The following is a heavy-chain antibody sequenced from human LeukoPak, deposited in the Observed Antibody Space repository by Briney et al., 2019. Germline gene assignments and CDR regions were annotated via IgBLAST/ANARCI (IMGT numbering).Heavy chain of an antibody. CDR3: ARAGIAVAHTDV. Sequence: AGGSLRLSCAASGFTFSDYYMSWIRQAPGKGLEWVSYIRSSGSTIYYADSVKGRFTISRDNAKNSLFLQMNSLRAEDTAVYYCARAGIAVAHTDVWGKGTTVTVSS. CDR2: IRSSGSTI. V-gene: IGHV3-11*04. D-gene: IGHD6-19*01. CDR1: GFTFSDYY. J-gene: IGHJ6*03.